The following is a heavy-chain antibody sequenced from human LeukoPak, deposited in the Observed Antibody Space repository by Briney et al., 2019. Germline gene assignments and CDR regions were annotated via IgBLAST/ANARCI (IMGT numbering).Heavy chain of an antibody. CDR2: ISGSGGST. CDR3: AKDKRQGYGGSYYFDY. D-gene: IGHD4-23*01. Sequence: GGSLRLSCAASGFTFSSYAMSWVRQAPGKGLEWVSAISGSGGSTYYADSVKGRFTISRDNSKNTLYLQMNSLRAEDTAVYYCAKDKRQGYGGSYYFDYWGQGTLVTVPS. CDR1: GFTFSSYA. V-gene: IGHV3-23*01. J-gene: IGHJ4*02.